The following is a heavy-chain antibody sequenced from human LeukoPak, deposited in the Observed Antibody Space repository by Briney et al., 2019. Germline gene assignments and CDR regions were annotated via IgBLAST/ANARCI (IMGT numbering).Heavy chain of an antibody. Sequence: ASVKVSCKASGGTFSSYAISWVRQAPGQGLEWMGIINPSGGSTSYAQKFQGRVTMTRDTSTSTVYMELSSLRSEDTAVYYCARGSGSYRGVLDYWGQGTLVTVSS. CDR3: ARGSGSYRGVLDY. CDR2: INPSGGST. CDR1: GGTFSSYA. D-gene: IGHD1-26*01. V-gene: IGHV1-46*01. J-gene: IGHJ4*02.